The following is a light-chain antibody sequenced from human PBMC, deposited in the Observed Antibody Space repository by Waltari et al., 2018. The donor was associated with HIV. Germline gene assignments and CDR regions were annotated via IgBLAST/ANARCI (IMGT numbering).Light chain of an antibody. V-gene: IGKV2-30*01. CDR2: KVY. CDR1: ERLVSADGNTY. Sequence: VVLTQFPVSLSVSVGQSAYISCRSSERLVSADGNTYLSWFQQRPGQSPRRLIYKVYNRDSGVPGKFSGSGAVTDFTLQISRVEAEDVATYYCAQETFWGWTFGPGTKLEI. CDR3: AQETFWGWT. J-gene: IGKJ1*01.